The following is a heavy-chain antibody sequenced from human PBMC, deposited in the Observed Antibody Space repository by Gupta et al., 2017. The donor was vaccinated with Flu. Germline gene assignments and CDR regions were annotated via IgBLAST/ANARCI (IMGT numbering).Heavy chain of an antibody. CDR3: AKTYCSSTSCYPYYFDY. CDR2: ISGSGGST. D-gene: IGHD2-2*01. Sequence: MSWVRQAPGKGLEWVSAISGSGGSTYYADSVKGRFTISRDNSKNTLYLQMNSLRAEDTAVYYCAKTYCSSTSCYPYYFDYWGQGTLVTVSS. J-gene: IGHJ4*02. V-gene: IGHV3-23*01.